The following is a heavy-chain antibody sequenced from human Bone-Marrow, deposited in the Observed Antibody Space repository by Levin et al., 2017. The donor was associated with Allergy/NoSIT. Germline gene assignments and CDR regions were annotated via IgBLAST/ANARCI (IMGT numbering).Heavy chain of an antibody. V-gene: IGHV3-74*01. Sequence: PGGSLRLSCAASGFTFSSYWMHWVRQAPGKGLVWVSRINSDGSSTSYADSVKGRFTISGDNAKNTLYLQMNSLRAEDTAVYYCARTPPQWELLDYWGQGTLVTVSS. CDR3: ARTPPQWELLDY. J-gene: IGHJ4*02. CDR1: GFTFSSYW. CDR2: INSDGSST. D-gene: IGHD1-26*01.